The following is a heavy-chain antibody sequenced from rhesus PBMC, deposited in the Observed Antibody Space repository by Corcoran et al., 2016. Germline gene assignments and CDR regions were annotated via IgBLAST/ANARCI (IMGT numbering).Heavy chain of an antibody. Sequence: QVQLQESGPGVVKTSETLSLTCAVSGGSISDTHRWSWSRQPPGKGLERIGYIYGSSTSTDYNPSLKSRVTISKDTSKNQFSLKLSSVTTADTAVYYCARAYSSGWSYYFDYWGQGVLVTVSS. J-gene: IGHJ4*01. CDR3: ARAYSSGWSYYFDY. CDR1: GGSISDTHR. CDR2: IYGSSTST. V-gene: IGHV4S10*01. D-gene: IGHD6S26*01.